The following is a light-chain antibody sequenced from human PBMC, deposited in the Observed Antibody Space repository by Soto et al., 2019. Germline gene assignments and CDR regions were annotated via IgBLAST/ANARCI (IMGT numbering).Light chain of an antibody. Sequence: DIVMTQSPDSLAVSLGERATINCKSSQSVLYSSNNKNYLAWYQQKPGQPPKLLIYWASTREPGVPDRFSGSGSGTDFTLTISSLQAEDVAVYYCQQYYSHWTFGQGTKVEIK. CDR3: QQYYSHWT. J-gene: IGKJ1*01. CDR2: WAS. V-gene: IGKV4-1*01. CDR1: QSVLYSSNNKNY.